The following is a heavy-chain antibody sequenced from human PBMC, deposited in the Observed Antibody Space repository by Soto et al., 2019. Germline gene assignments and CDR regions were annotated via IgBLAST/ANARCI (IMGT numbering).Heavy chain of an antibody. CDR1: GFSLSTSGVG. CDR3: ARINYYDNSDSYPGYFDY. V-gene: IGHV2-5*02. CDR2: IYWDDDK. J-gene: IGHJ4*02. D-gene: IGHD3-22*01. Sequence: SGPTLVNPTQTLTLTCTFSGFSLSTSGVGVGWIRQPPGKALEWLALIYWDDDKRYSTSLKTRLTISKDTSKNQVVLTMTNMDPVDTATYYCARINYYDNSDSYPGYFDYWGQGTLVTVSS.